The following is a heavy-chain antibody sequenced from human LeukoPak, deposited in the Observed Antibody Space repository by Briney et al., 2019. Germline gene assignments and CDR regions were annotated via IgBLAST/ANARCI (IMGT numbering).Heavy chain of an antibody. J-gene: IGHJ4*02. CDR3: AKPGYYYDSSGYYIDY. Sequence: PGGSLRLSCGASGFTFSSYGMHWVRQAPGKGLEWVAVIWYDGSNKYYADSVKGRFTISRDNSKNTLYLQMNSLRAEDTAVYYCAKPGYYYDSSGYYIDYWGQGTLVTVSS. CDR1: GFTFSSYG. V-gene: IGHV3-33*06. D-gene: IGHD3-22*01. CDR2: IWYDGSNK.